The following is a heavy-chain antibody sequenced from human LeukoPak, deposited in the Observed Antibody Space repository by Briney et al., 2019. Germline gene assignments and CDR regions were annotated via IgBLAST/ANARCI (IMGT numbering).Heavy chain of an antibody. CDR2: IYTSGST. D-gene: IGHD2-15*01. CDR3: ARSQYCSGGSCYKVIWYFAL. Sequence: SEALSLTCTVSGGSISSYYWSWIRQPAGKGLEWIGRIYTSGSTNYNPSLKSRVTMSVDTSKNQFSLKLSSVTAADTAVYYCARSQYCSGGSCYKVIWYFALWGRGTLVTVSS. V-gene: IGHV4-4*07. J-gene: IGHJ2*01. CDR1: GGSISSYY.